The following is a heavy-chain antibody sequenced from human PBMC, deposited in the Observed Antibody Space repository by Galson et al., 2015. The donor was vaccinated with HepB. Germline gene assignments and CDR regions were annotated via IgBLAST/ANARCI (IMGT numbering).Heavy chain of an antibody. CDR1: GYTFSNYR. CDR3: ARESLNGWWLDN. Sequence: SVKVSCKASGYTFSNYRLTWVRQAPGQGLEWMGWITVYNGDTNSAQRFQGRLTMTTDKPTRTAFMELRTLTSGDTAVYYCARESLNGWWLDNWGQGTPVTVSS. J-gene: IGHJ5*02. CDR2: ITVYNGDT. V-gene: IGHV1-18*01. D-gene: IGHD6-19*01.